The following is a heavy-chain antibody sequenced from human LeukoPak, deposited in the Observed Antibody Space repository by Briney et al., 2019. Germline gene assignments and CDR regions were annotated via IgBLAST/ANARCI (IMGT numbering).Heavy chain of an antibody. V-gene: IGHV4-39*07. CDR3: ARLPFYYDSSGAHFDY. J-gene: IGHJ4*02. CDR2: IYYSGST. Sequence: SETLSLTCTVSGGSISSSSYYWGWIRQPPGKGLEWIGSIYYSGSTYYNPSLKSRVTISVDTSKNQFSLKLSSVTAADTAVYYCARLPFYYDSSGAHFDYWGQGTLVTVSS. CDR1: GGSISSSSYY. D-gene: IGHD3-22*01.